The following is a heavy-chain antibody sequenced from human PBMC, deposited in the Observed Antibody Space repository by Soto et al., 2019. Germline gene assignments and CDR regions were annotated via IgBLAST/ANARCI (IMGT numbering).Heavy chain of an antibody. D-gene: IGHD2-15*01. CDR2: IYYSGST. Sequence: QVQLQESGPGLVKPSQTLSLTCTVSGGSISSGNYYWSWVRQHPGKGLEWIGYIYYSGSTYYNPSLKSRVTISVDTSKNQFSLKLSSVTAADTAVYYCASSPWADCSGGSCYSYLVYWGQGTLVTVSS. J-gene: IGHJ4*02. V-gene: IGHV4-31*03. CDR1: GGSISSGNYY. CDR3: ASSPWADCSGGSCYSYLVY.